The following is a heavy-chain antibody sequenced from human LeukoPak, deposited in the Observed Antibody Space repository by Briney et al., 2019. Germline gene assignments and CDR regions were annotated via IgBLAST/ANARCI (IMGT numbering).Heavy chain of an antibody. Sequence: PGGSLRLSCAASGFTFSNAWMSWVRQAPGKGLEWVGRIKSKTDGGTTDYAAPVKGRFTISRDDSKNTLYLQMNGLKTEDTAVYYCTTTFVLRFFDYWGQGTLVTVSS. CDR3: TTTFVLRFFDY. CDR1: GFTFSNAW. J-gene: IGHJ4*02. V-gene: IGHV3-15*01. D-gene: IGHD3-3*01. CDR2: IKSKTDGGTT.